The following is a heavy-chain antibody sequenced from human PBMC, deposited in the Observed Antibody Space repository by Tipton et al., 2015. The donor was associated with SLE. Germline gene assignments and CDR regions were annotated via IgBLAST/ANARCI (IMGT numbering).Heavy chain of an antibody. CDR2: IYYSGST. J-gene: IGHJ4*02. Sequence: TLSLTCTVSGYSISSGYYWGWIRQPPGKGLEWIGSIYYSGSTYYNPSLKSRVTISVDTSKNQFSLKLSSVTAADTAVYYWARILAAAGTGGYWGQGTLVTVSS. CDR1: GYSISSGYY. D-gene: IGHD6-13*01. V-gene: IGHV4-38-2*02. CDR3: ARILAAAGTGGY.